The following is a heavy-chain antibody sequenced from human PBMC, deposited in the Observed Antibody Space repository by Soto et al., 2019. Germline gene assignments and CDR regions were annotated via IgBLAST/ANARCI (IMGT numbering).Heavy chain of an antibody. V-gene: IGHV2-5*02. J-gene: IGHJ4*02. CDR1: GFSLSTSGVG. CDR3: AHRTAYDISTGYYPFDY. D-gene: IGHD3-9*01. Sequence: SGPTLVNPTQTLTLTCTFSGFSLSTSGVGVAWIRQPPGKALEWLALIYWDDGKRYSPSLKTRLNITKDTSKNQVVLTLTNVDPVDTATYSCAHRTAYDISTGYYPFDYWGQGSLVTVSS. CDR2: IYWDDGK.